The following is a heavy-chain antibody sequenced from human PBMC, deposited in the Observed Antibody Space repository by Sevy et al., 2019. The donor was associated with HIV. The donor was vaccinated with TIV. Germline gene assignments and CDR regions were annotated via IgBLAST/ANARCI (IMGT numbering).Heavy chain of an antibody. Sequence: GGSLRLSCAASGFTFSSYWMNWVRQAPGKGLEWVSFISGSSNYIYYADSVKGRFTVSRDNAKNSLYLQMNRVRAEDTAVYYCAKRLVSWDGMDVWGQGTTVTVSS. V-gene: IGHV3-21*01. D-gene: IGHD1-26*01. CDR2: ISGSSNYI. CDR1: GFTFSSYW. J-gene: IGHJ6*02. CDR3: AKRLVSWDGMDV.